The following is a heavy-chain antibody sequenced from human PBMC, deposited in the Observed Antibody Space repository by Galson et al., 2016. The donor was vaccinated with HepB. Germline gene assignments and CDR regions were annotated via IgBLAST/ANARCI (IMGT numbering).Heavy chain of an antibody. CDR3: AKVLFDGYYWYFDV. Sequence: SLRLSCAASAFIFSNYPMTWVRQAPGKGLEWVSSISATGGNTYYADSVKGRFTTSRDNSNNTLYLQMNRLRAEDTAKYYCAKVLFDGYYWYFDVWGRGTQVTVSS. CDR2: ISATGGNT. D-gene: IGHD3-9*01. V-gene: IGHV3-23*01. J-gene: IGHJ2*01. CDR1: AFIFSNYP.